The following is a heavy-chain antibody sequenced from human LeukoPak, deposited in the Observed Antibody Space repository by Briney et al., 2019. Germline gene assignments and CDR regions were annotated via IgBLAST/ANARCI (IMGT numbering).Heavy chain of an antibody. Sequence: SETLSLTCTVSGYSISSGYYWGWIRQPPGKGLEWIGSIYYSGTTYYNPSLKSRVTLSVDTSKNQFSLKLSSVTAADTAVYYCAGQYTGYNAFDYWGQGTLVTVSS. J-gene: IGHJ4*02. D-gene: IGHD5-12*01. V-gene: IGHV4-38-2*02. CDR3: AGQYTGYNAFDY. CDR1: GYSISSGYY. CDR2: IYYSGTT.